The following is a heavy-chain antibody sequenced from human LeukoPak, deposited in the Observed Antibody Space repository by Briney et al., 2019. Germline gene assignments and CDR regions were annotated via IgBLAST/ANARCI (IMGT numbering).Heavy chain of an antibody. CDR3: AKDRGWFDY. V-gene: IGHV3-30*18. J-gene: IGHJ4*02. D-gene: IGHD3-10*01. Sequence: PGGSLRLSCAASGFTFSSYGMHWVRQTPGKGLEWVAVISYDGSNKYYADSVKGRFTISRDNSKNTLYLQMNSLRAEDTAVYYCAKDRGWFDYWGQGTLVTVSS. CDR2: ISYDGSNK. CDR1: GFTFSSYG.